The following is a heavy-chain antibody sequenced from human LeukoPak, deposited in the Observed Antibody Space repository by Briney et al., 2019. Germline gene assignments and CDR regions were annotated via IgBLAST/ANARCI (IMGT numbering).Heavy chain of an antibody. D-gene: IGHD4-17*01. CDR1: GGSISSGSYY. CDR2: IYTSGST. J-gene: IGHJ4*02. CDR3: ARWVGYGDYFDY. Sequence: PSETLSLTCTVSGGSISSGSYYWRWLRQPAGKGLGWIGRIYTSGSTNYNPSLKSRVTISVDTSKNQFSLKLSSVTAADTAVYYCARWVGYGDYFDYWGQGTLVTVSS. V-gene: IGHV4-61*02.